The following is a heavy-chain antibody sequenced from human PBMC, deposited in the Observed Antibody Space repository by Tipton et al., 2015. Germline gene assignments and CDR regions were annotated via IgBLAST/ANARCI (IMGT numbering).Heavy chain of an antibody. CDR3: ARDLEHGMDV. V-gene: IGHV4-61*01. D-gene: IGHD5-24*01. CDR2: ISYTDGA. J-gene: IGHJ6*02. Sequence: TLSLTCTVSGGSVTSGSYYWSWIRQPPGKGLEWIGYISYTDGAHYNPALKSRVTMSRDTSKNQFSLRLSSVTAADTAVYYCARDLEHGMDVWGQGTTVTVSS. CDR1: GGSVTSGSYY.